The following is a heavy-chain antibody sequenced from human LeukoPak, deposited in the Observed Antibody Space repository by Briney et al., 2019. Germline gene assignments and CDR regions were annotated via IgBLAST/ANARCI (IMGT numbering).Heavy chain of an antibody. D-gene: IGHD3-16*02. CDR3: AKVITFGGVIPNYFDY. CDR2: ISGSGGST. V-gene: IGHV3-23*01. Sequence: PGGSLRLSCAASGFTFSSYAMSWVRQAPGKGLEWVPAISGSGGSTYYADSVKGRFTISRDNSKNTLYLQMNSLRAEDTAVYYCAKVITFGGVIPNYFDYWGQGTLVTVSS. CDR1: GFTFSSYA. J-gene: IGHJ4*02.